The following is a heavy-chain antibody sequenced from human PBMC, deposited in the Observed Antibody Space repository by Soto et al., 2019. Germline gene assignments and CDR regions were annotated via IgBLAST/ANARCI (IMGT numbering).Heavy chain of an antibody. CDR1: GFTFSNYY. V-gene: IGHV3-11*01. Sequence: QVQLVESGGGLVKPGGSLSLSCAASGFTFSNYYMTWIRQAPGKGLEWVSYISSRGSTIYYADSVKGRFTISRDNAKNSLYLQMNSLRAEDTAVYYCARDPRKYYFDYWGQGTLVTVSS. J-gene: IGHJ4*02. CDR3: ARDPRKYYFDY. CDR2: ISSRGSTI.